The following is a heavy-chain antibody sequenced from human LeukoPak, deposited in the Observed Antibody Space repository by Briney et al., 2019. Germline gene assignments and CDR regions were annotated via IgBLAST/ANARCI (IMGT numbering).Heavy chain of an antibody. CDR3: AKDMKRYFDWLPYFDY. Sequence: PGRSLRLSCAASGFTFDDYAMHWVRQAPGKGLEWVSGISWNSGSIGYADSVKGRFTISRDNAKNSLYLQMNSLRAEDTALYYCAKDMKRYFDWLPYFDYWGQGTLVTVSS. D-gene: IGHD3-9*01. CDR2: ISWNSGSI. J-gene: IGHJ4*02. CDR1: GFTFDDYA. V-gene: IGHV3-9*01.